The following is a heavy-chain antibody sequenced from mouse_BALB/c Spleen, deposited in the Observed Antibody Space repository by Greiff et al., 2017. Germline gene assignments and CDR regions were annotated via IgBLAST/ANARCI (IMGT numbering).Heavy chain of an antibody. J-gene: IGHJ4*01. CDR3: ASHLLWLRLYAMDY. CDR2: IWAGGST. CDR1: GFSLTSYG. V-gene: IGHV2-9*02. D-gene: IGHD2-2*01. Sequence: VQRVESGPGLVAPSQSLSITCTVSGFSLTSYGVHWVRQPPGKGLEWLGVIWAGGSTNYNSALMSRLSISKDNSKSQVFLKMNSLQTDDTAMYYCASHLLWLRLYAMDYWGQGTSVTVSS.